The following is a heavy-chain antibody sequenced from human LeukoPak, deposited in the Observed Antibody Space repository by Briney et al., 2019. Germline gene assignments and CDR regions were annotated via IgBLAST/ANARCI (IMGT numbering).Heavy chain of an antibody. CDR3: ARTPIMTTVTSDY. D-gene: IGHD4-17*01. Sequence: ASVKVSCKASGFTFTSSAMQWVRQARGQRLEWIGWIVVGSGNTNYAQKFQERVTITRDMSTSTAYMELSSLRSEDTAVYYCARTPIMTTVTSDYWGQGTLVTVSS. V-gene: IGHV1-58*02. CDR2: IVVGSGNT. J-gene: IGHJ4*02. CDR1: GFTFTSSA.